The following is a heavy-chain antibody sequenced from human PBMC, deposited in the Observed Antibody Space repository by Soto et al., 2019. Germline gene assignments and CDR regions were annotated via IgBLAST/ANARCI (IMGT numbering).Heavy chain of an antibody. D-gene: IGHD2-2*01. V-gene: IGHV3-21*01. CDR1: GFSFNIYS. CDR3: ATNCGTTTCYLRAFDM. CDR2: ISSSSSYI. J-gene: IGHJ3*02. Sequence: PGGSLRLSCAASGFSFNIYSMNWVRQAPGKGLEWVSSISSSSSYIYYADSVKGRFTISRDNAKNPLYLQMNSLRAEDTAVYHCATNCGTTTCYLRAFDMWGQGTMVTVPS.